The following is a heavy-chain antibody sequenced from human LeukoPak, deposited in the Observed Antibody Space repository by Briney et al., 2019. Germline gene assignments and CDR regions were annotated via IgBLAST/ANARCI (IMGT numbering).Heavy chain of an antibody. CDR3: ARDYSGKYTTDS. V-gene: IGHV3-66*01. Sequence: PGGSLRLSCAGSGFIFDDYGMSWVRQAPGKGLEWLSVFYSGGSTYYADSVNGRFTMSRDNSKNTLDLQMNSLKPEGTAVYYCARDYSGKYTTDSWGQGTLVSVSS. D-gene: IGHD1-26*01. J-gene: IGHJ4*02. CDR2: FYSGGST. CDR1: GFIFDDYG.